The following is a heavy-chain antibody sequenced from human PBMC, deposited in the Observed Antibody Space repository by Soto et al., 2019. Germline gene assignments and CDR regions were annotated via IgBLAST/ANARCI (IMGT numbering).Heavy chain of an antibody. D-gene: IGHD3-3*01. J-gene: IGHJ6*03. CDR3: AKMEPMYYDFWSGNLYSSYYYYMDV. V-gene: IGHV3-11*01. CDR2: ISSSGSTI. CDR1: GFTFSDYY. Sequence: GGSLRLSCAASGFTFSDYYMSWIRQAPGKGLEWVSYISSSGSTIYYADSVKGRFTISRDNAKNSLYLQMNSLRAEDTAVYYCAKMEPMYYDFWSGNLYSSYYYYMDVWGKGTTVTVSS.